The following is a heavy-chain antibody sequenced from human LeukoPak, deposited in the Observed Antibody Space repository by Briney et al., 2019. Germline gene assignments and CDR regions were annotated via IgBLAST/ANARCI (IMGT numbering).Heavy chain of an antibody. CDR3: AGGTRYFDWLLRNYYYYYYMDV. Sequence: ASVKVSCKASGYTFTSYDINWVRQATGQGLEWIGWMNPNSVNTGYAQKFQGRVTMTRNPSISTAYMELSSLRSEDTAVYQSAGGTRYFDWLLRNYYYYYYMDVWGKGTTVTVSS. CDR1: GYTFTSYD. J-gene: IGHJ6*03. CDR2: MNPNSVNT. D-gene: IGHD3-9*01. V-gene: IGHV1-8*01.